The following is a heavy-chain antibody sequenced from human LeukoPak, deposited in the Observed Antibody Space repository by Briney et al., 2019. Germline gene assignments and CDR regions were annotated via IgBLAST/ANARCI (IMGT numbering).Heavy chain of an antibody. D-gene: IGHD2-15*01. Sequence: PGGSLRLSCAASGFTFSSYGMHWVRQAPGKGLEWVAVISYDGSNKYYADSVKGRFTISRDNSKNTLYLQMNSLRAEDTAVYYCAKDQDHRASVVAASDYWGQGTLVTVSS. CDR3: AKDQDHRASVVAASDY. CDR1: GFTFSSYG. J-gene: IGHJ4*02. CDR2: ISYDGSNK. V-gene: IGHV3-30*18.